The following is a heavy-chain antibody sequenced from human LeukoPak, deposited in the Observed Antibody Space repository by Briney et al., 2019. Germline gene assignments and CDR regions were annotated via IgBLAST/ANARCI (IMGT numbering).Heavy chain of an antibody. CDR2: IYSGGST. Sequence: PGGSLRLSCAASGITVTSNHMSWIRQAPGKELEWVSVIYSGGSTYYADSVKGRFTISRDNSKNTLYLQMDSLRTEDTAVYFCAKLYNYGYINWGQGTLVTVSS. CDR3: AKLYNYGYIN. V-gene: IGHV3-66*01. CDR1: GITVTSNH. D-gene: IGHD5-18*01. J-gene: IGHJ4*02.